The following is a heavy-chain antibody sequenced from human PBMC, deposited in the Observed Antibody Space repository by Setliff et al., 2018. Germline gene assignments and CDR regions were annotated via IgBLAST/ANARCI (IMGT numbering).Heavy chain of an antibody. J-gene: IGHJ5*02. D-gene: IGHD3-3*01. CDR2: FHTGGST. CDR1: GDSISSGSYY. Sequence: SETLSLTCTVSGDSISSGSYYWTWIRQPAGKGLEWIGHFHTGGSTNYNRSLRSRVSISVDTPKNQFSLRLSSVTAADTATYYCARAGPTVTFFRVLVISWWDPWGQGSLVTVSS. CDR3: ARAGPTVTFFRVLVISWWDP. V-gene: IGHV4-61*09.